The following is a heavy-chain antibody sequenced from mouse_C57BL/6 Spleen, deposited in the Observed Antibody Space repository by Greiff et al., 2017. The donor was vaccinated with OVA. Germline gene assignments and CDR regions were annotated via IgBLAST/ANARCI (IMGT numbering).Heavy chain of an antibody. J-gene: IGHJ1*03. Sequence: VQLQQPGAELVKPGASVKLSCKASGYTFTSYWMHWVKQRPGQGLEWIGMIHPNSGSTIYNEKFKRKATLTVDKSSSTAYMQLSSLTSEDSAVYDCARGSTMVTTDWYFDVWGTGTTVTVSS. D-gene: IGHD2-2*01. V-gene: IGHV1-64*01. CDR3: ARGSTMVTTDWYFDV. CDR1: GYTFTSYW. CDR2: IHPNSGST.